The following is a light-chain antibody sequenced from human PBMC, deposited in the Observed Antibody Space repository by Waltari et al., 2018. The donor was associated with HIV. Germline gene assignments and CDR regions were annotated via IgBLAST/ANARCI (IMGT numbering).Light chain of an antibody. CDR3: QSWGSSPV. J-gene: IGLJ2*01. CDR2: QDG. V-gene: IGLV3-1*01. Sequence: SYELTQPPSVPVSPGQTARITCSGNKLGNKFGCWYQQRPGQSPVVVMYQDGRRPSGSPERFSGSNSGITAALTISGTQAKDEADYYCQSWGSSPVFGGGTKLPVL. CDR1: KLGNKF.